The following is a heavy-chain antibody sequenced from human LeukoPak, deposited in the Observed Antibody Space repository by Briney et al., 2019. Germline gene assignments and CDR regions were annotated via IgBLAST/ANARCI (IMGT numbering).Heavy chain of an antibody. D-gene: IGHD3/OR15-3a*01. CDR1: GGSFSGYY. CDR3: ARGGLVKSYGMDV. Sequence: SETLSLTCAVYGGSFSGYYWSWIRPPPGKGLEWIGEINHSGSTNYNPSLKSRVTISVDTSKNQFSLKLSSVTAADTAVYYCARGGLVKSYGMDVWGQGTTVTVSS. V-gene: IGHV4-34*01. J-gene: IGHJ6*02. CDR2: INHSGST.